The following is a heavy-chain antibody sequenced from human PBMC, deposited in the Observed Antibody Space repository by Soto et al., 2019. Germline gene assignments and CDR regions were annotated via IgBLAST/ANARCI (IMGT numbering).Heavy chain of an antibody. CDR1: GDSVSSNSAA. CDR2: TYYRSKWYN. CDR3: AREGRWGYIYGYYYYGMDV. J-gene: IGHJ6*02. V-gene: IGHV6-1*01. D-gene: IGHD5-18*01. Sequence: SQTLSLTCAIYGDSVSSNSAAWNWIRQSPSRGLEWLGKTYYRSKWYNEYAESVKSRITINPDTSKNQFSLQLNSVTPEDTAVYYCAREGRWGYIYGYYYYGMDVWGQGTTVTVSS.